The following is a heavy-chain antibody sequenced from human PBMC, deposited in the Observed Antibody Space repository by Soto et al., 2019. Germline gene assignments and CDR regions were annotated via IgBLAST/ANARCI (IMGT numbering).Heavy chain of an antibody. Sequence: GGSLRLSCAASGFTFSSYAMSWVRQAPGKGLEWVSAISGSGGSTYYADSVKGRFTISRDNSENTLYLQMNSLRAEDTAVYYCAKLVVPAAIAGDAFDIWGQGTMVTVSS. CDR1: GFTFSSYA. V-gene: IGHV3-23*01. CDR2: ISGSGGST. J-gene: IGHJ3*02. D-gene: IGHD2-2*02. CDR3: AKLVVPAAIAGDAFDI.